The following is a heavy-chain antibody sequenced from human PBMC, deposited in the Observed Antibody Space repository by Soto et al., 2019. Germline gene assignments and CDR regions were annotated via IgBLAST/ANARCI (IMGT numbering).Heavy chain of an antibody. CDR3: VRKQFDSWSFDFYGMDV. CDR1: GQTFNRYW. J-gene: IGHJ6*02. CDR2: IKQDGSEE. D-gene: IGHD3-3*01. V-gene: IGHV3-7*03. Sequence: DVQLAESGGGLVQPGGSLRLSCVAPGQTFNRYWMSWVRQAPGKGLEWVANIKQDGSEEYYVDSAKGRFTISRDNAKKSLYLQMNTLRAEDTAMYYCVRKQFDSWSFDFYGMDVWGQGNTVIVSS.